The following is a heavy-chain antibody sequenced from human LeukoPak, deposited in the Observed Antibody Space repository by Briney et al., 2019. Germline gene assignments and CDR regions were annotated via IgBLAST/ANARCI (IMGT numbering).Heavy chain of an antibody. Sequence: GGSLRLSCAASGFSFAEYTMHWVRQAPGKGLEWVSLISWNGARIHYGDSVKGRFTISRDNSKNSLYLQMNSLRTEDTALYYCVKDLVAASENVRGWYPMDYWGQGTLVTVSS. CDR2: ISWNGARI. J-gene: IGHJ4*02. CDR1: GFSFAEYT. CDR3: VKDLVAASENVRGWYPMDY. V-gene: IGHV3-43*01. D-gene: IGHD6-19*01.